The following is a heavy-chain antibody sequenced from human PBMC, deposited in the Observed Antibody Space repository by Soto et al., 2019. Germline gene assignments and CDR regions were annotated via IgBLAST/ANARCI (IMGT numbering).Heavy chain of an antibody. V-gene: IGHV5-51*01. J-gene: IGHJ4*02. D-gene: IGHD3-3*01. CDR3: ARHGVYYDFWSGYSAPHKYFDY. CDR2: IYPGDSDT. CDR1: GYSFTSYW. Sequence: GESLKISCKGSGYSFTSYWIGWVRQMPGKGLEWMGIIYPGDSDTRYSPSFQGQVTISADKSISTAYLQWSSLKASDTAMYYCARHGVYYDFWSGYSAPHKYFDYCGQGTLVTSPQ.